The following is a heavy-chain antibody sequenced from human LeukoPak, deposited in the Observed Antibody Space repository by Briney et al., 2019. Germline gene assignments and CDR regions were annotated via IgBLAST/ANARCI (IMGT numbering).Heavy chain of an antibody. V-gene: IGHV3-21*01. J-gene: IGHJ3*02. Sequence: GSLRLSCAASGFTFSSYSMNWVRQAPGKGLEWVSSISSSSSYIYYADSVKGRFTISRDNAKNSLYLQMNSLRAEDTAVYYCARGSYYYDSSGYYAFDIWGQGTMVTVSS. CDR1: GFTFSSYS. D-gene: IGHD3-22*01. CDR3: ARGSYYYDSSGYYAFDI. CDR2: ISSSSSYI.